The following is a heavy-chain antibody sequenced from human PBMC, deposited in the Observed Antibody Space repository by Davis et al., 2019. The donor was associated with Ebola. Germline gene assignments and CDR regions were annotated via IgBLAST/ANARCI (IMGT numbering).Heavy chain of an antibody. CDR2: IFPGDSDT. Sequence: KVSCKGSGYSFTSYWIAWVRQMPGKGLECMGIIFPGDSDTRYSPSFQGQITISADKSITTAYLQWRSLKASDTAMYYCARQGGGSGRLTSFDYWGQGTLITVSS. CDR1: GYSFTSYW. V-gene: IGHV5-51*01. J-gene: IGHJ4*02. CDR3: ARQGGGSGRLTSFDY. D-gene: IGHD1-26*01.